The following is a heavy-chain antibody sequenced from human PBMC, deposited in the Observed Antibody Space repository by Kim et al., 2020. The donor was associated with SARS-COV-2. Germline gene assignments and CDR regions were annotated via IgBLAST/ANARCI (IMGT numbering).Heavy chain of an antibody. D-gene: IGHD3-16*01. Sequence: ASVKVSCKASGYTFTSYGISWVRQAPGQGLEWMGWISAYNGNTNYAQKLQGRVTMTTDTSTSTAYMELRSLRSDDTAVYYCARDRPAYDYVWGSQAPLSCWGQGTLVTVSS. CDR2: ISAYNGNT. CDR1: GYTFTSYG. CDR3: ARDRPAYDYVWGSQAPLSC. V-gene: IGHV1-18*04. J-gene: IGHJ4*02.